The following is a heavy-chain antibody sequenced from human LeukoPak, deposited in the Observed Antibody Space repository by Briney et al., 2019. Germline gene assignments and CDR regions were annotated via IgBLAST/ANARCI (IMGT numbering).Heavy chain of an antibody. V-gene: IGHV4-39*01. CDR3: ASASPTVTSDAFDI. CDR2: IYYSGST. Sequence: SETLSLTCTVSGGSISSSSYYWGWTRQPPGKGLEWIGSIYYSGSTYYNPSLKSRFTISVDTSKNQFSLKLSSVTAADTAVYYCASASPTVTSDAFDIWGQGTMVTVSS. J-gene: IGHJ3*02. CDR1: GGSISSSSYY. D-gene: IGHD4-17*01.